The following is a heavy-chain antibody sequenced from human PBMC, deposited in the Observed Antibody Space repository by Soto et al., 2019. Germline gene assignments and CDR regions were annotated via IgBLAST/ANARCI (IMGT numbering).Heavy chain of an antibody. D-gene: IGHD4-17*01. V-gene: IGHV4-39*01. CDR1: EGNIRGLGGH. Sequence: LEILRLTKTVAEGNIRGLGGHWVRNRQPPGKGLEWIGNIYYSENTYYNPSLKSRVTISVYTSKNQFSLRLTSVTAADTAVYYCATHPPYGPLDHWGQGTLVTVSS. J-gene: IGHJ4*02. CDR3: ATHPPYGPLDH. CDR2: IYYSENT.